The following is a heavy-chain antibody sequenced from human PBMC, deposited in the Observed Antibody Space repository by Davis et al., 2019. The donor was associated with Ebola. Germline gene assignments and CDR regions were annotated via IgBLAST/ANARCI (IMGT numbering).Heavy chain of an antibody. CDR1: GFTFIRYS. Sequence: LSLTCAASGFTFIRYSMNWVRQAPGKGLEWVSSISSSSSYIYYADSVTGRFTISRDNATTSLYLQLNSLRAEDTAVYYCARDRDSSSWPLNWFDPCGQGTLVTVSS. CDR3: ARDRDSSSWPLNWFDP. J-gene: IGHJ5*02. V-gene: IGHV3-21*01. D-gene: IGHD6-13*01. CDR2: ISSSSSYI.